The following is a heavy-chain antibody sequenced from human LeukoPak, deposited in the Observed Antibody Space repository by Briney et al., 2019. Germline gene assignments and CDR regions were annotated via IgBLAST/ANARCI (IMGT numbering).Heavy chain of an antibody. D-gene: IGHD5-18*01. J-gene: IGHJ4*02. Sequence: GGSLRLSCAASGFTFSRYDMHWVRQAPGKGLEWVAFIRYDGGDKYYADSVKGRFTISRDNSKSILSLQMNSLRAEDTAIYYCATYRQVLLPFESWGQGTLVTVSS. CDR1: GFTFSRYD. CDR2: IRYDGGDK. V-gene: IGHV3-30*02. CDR3: ATYRQVLLPFES.